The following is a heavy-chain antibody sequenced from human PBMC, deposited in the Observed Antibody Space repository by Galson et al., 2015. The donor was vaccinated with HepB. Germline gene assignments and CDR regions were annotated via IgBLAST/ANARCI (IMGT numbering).Heavy chain of an antibody. V-gene: IGHV3-48*01. CDR3: ASWAVTVVTPRGY. D-gene: IGHD4-23*01. CDR1: GFTFSSYS. J-gene: IGHJ4*02. Sequence: SLRLSCAASGFTFSSYSMNWVRQAPGKGLEWVSYISSSSSTIYYADSVKGRFTISRDNAKNSLYLQMNSLRAEDTAVYYCASWAVTVVTPRGYWGQGTLVTVSS. CDR2: ISSSSSTI.